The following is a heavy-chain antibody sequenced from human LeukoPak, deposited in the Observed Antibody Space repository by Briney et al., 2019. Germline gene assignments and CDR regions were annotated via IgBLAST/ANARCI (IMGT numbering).Heavy chain of an antibody. CDR1: GGSFSGYY. J-gene: IGHJ4*02. V-gene: IGHV4-34*01. Sequence: SETLSLTCAVYGGSFSGYYWSWIRQPPGKGLEWIGEINHSGSTNYNPSLKRRVTISVDTSKNQFSLKLSSVTAADTAVYYCARGYGKGLDYWGQGTLVTVSS. D-gene: IGHD4-17*01. CDR3: ARGYGKGLDY. CDR2: INHSGST.